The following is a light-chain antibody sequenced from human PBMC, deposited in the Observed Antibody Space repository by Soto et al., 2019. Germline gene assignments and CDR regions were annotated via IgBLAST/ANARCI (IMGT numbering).Light chain of an antibody. J-gene: IGKJ1*01. V-gene: IGKV1-27*01. CDR1: QGIIDY. CDR3: QKYNSAPRT. Sequence: DIQMTQSPSSLAASVGDRVTITCRASQGIIDYLAWYQQKPGKAPKLLIYAASTLQSGVPSRFNGSGAGTDFTLTITSLQPEDVATYYCQKYNSAPRTFGQGTKVEIK. CDR2: AAS.